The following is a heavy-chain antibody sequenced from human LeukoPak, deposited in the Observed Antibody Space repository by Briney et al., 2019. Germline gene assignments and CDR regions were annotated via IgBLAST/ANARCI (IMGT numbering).Heavy chain of an antibody. J-gene: IGHJ4*02. CDR1: GFSFSGHW. V-gene: IGHV3-74*01. CDR3: ARGPNSNWSGLDF. Sequence: GGSLRLSCTASGFSFSGHWMHWARQLPGKGLGWVSRMSPTESKTSYADSVRGRLTASRDKAKNTLDLQVNNLRAEDTAVYYCARGPNSNWSGLDFWGQGTLLTVSS. D-gene: IGHD6-6*01. CDR2: MSPTESKT.